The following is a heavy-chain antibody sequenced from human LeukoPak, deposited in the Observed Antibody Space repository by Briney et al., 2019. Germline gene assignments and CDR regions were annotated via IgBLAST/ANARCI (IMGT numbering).Heavy chain of an antibody. D-gene: IGHD4-23*01. Sequence: SETLTLTCTVSGGSISSYYWSWIRQPPGKGLGWIGYIYYSGSTNYNPSLKSRVTISVDTSKNQFSLKLSSVTAADTAVYYCASSEVVYGGNSVFYWGQGTLVTVSS. J-gene: IGHJ4*02. CDR2: IYYSGST. V-gene: IGHV4-59*01. CDR1: GGSISSYY. CDR3: ASSEVVYGGNSVFY.